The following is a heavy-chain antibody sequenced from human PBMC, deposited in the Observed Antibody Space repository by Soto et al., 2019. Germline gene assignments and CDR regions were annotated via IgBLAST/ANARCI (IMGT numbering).Heavy chain of an antibody. V-gene: IGHV4-59*01. CDR3: ARLRGVIDY. CDR1: GGSFSGYY. Sequence: SETLSLTCAVYGGSFSGYYWSWIRQPPGKGLEWIGYIYYSGSTNYNPSLKSRVTISVDTSKNQFSLKLSSVTAADTAVYYCARLRGVIDYWGQGTLVTVSS. D-gene: IGHD3-10*01. CDR2: IYYSGST. J-gene: IGHJ4*02.